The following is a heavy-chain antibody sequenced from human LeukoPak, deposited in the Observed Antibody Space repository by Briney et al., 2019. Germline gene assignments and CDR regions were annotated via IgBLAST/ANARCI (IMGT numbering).Heavy chain of an antibody. V-gene: IGHV1-18*01. Sequence: ASVKVSCKASGYSFTNYGITWVRQAPGQGLEWMGWISVYNGNTDSEQKLQGRVTMTTDTSTSTAYMELRSLRSDDTATYYCAREIYRDYYYSTGMDVWGQGTTVTISS. J-gene: IGHJ6*02. CDR1: GYSFTNYG. CDR3: AREIYRDYYYSTGMDV. D-gene: IGHD3-10*01. CDR2: ISVYNGNT.